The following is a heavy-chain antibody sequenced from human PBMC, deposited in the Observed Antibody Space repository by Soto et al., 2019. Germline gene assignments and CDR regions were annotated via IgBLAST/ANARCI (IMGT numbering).Heavy chain of an antibody. CDR2: VYSGGST. Sequence: GGSLRPSCAASGFTVTTNYMSWVRQPPGKGLEWVSVVYSGGSTYYADSVKGRFTVSRDNSKNTLYLQMNSLRAEDTAVYYCARDFSGKNDAFDIWGQGTVVTVSS. CDR1: GFTVTTNY. D-gene: IGHD3-10*01. CDR3: ARDFSGKNDAFDI. V-gene: IGHV3-66*01. J-gene: IGHJ3*02.